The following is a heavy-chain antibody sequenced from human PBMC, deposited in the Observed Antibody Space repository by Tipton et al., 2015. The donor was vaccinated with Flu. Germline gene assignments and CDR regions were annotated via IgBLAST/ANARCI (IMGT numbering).Heavy chain of an antibody. D-gene: IGHD6-6*01. V-gene: IGHV4-31*03. J-gene: IGHJ4*02. Sequence: TLSLTCTVSGGSISSGGYYWSWIRQHPGKGLEWIGYIYYSGSTHYNPSLKSRVTISVDTSKNQFSLKLSSVTAADTAAYYCASYSSSYFDYWGQGTLVTVSS. CDR2: IYYSGST. CDR1: GGSISSGGYY. CDR3: ASYSSSYFDY.